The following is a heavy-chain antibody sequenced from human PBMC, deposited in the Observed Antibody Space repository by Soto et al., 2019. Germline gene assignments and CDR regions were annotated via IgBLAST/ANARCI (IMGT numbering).Heavy chain of an antibody. Sequence: TSETLSPTCTVSGGSISSSCYYWGWIRHPPGKGLEWIGSIYYSGSTYYNPSLKSRVTISVDTSKNQFSLKLSSVTAADTAVYYCARHLMILNNWFDPWGQGTLVTVSS. CDR1: GGSISSSCYY. V-gene: IGHV4-39*01. CDR2: IYYSGST. D-gene: IGHD3-16*01. CDR3: ARHLMILNNWFDP. J-gene: IGHJ5*02.